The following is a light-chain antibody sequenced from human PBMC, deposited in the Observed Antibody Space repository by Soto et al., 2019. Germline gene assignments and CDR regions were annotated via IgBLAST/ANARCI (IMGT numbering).Light chain of an antibody. CDR2: GAS. Sequence: EIVMTQSPATLSVSPGERAPLPCRASQSVRNNLAWYQQKPGQAPRLLIYGASTRATGIPARFSGSGYGTEFTLTISSVEPEDFAVYYCQQRSNWITFGQGTRLEIK. CDR1: QSVRNN. CDR3: QQRSNWIT. V-gene: IGKV3-15*01. J-gene: IGKJ5*01.